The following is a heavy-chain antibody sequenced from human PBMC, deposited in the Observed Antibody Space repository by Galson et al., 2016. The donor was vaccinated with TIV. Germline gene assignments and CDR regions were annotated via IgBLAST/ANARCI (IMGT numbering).Heavy chain of an antibody. D-gene: IGHD2-2*01. V-gene: IGHV3-30-3*01. CDR3: ARDYGSYQHLTDPYYYYDMDV. CDR2: ISYDGSN. Sequence: SLRLSCAASGFTFSSYPMNWVRQAPGKGLEWVAVISYDGSNHADSVKGRFTISRDKSKNTLFLQMNSLRADDTAVYYCARDYGSYQHLTDPYYYYDMDVWGQGTTVTVSS. J-gene: IGHJ6*02. CDR1: GFTFSSYP.